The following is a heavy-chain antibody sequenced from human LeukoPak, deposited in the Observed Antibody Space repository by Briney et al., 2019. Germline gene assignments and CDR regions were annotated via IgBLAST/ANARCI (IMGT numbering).Heavy chain of an antibody. CDR3: AREDAKSLDY. J-gene: IGHJ4*02. D-gene: IGHD2-8*01. CDR2: INPSGGHI. CDR1: GFTISTYP. Sequence: PGGSLRLSCAASGFTISTYPMNWVRQTPGKGLEWVSSINPSGGHIFHADSLKGRFTISRDNAKNSLYLQMNGLRAEDTAVYYCAREDAKSLDYWGQGTLVTVSS. V-gene: IGHV3-21*01.